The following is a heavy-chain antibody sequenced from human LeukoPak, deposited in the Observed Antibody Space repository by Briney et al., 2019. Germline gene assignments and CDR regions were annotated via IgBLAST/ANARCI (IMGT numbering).Heavy chain of an antibody. CDR2: IYHTGST. Sequence: PSETLSLTCTVSGYSLSSGYYWGWIRQPPGKGLEWIGSIYHTGSTYYNPSLKSRVTISVDTSKNQFSLKLSSVTAADTAVYYCARAPLQYHFDYWGQGTLVTVSS. CDR3: ARAPLQYHFDY. V-gene: IGHV4-38-2*02. CDR1: GYSLSSGYY. D-gene: IGHD4-11*01. J-gene: IGHJ4*02.